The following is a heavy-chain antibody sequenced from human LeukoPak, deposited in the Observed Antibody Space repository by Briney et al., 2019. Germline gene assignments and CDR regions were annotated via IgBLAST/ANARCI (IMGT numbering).Heavy chain of an antibody. CDR3: ARDGRYSYGYGSFDY. Sequence: TFSSYAMSWIRQPPGKGLEWIGSIYYSGSTYYNPSLKSRVTISVDTSKNQFSLKLSSVTAADTAVYYCARDGRYSYGYGSFDYWGQGTLVTVSS. J-gene: IGHJ4*02. CDR1: TFSSYA. CDR2: IYYSGST. D-gene: IGHD5-18*01. V-gene: IGHV4-39*07.